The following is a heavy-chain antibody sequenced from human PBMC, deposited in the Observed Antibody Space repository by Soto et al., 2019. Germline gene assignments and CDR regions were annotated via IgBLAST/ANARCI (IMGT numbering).Heavy chain of an antibody. CDR2: VYWDDDK. Sequence: QITLKESGPTLVKPTQTLTLTCTFSGLSLSTIGEGVSWNRQPPGKALEWLALVYWDDDKRYSPSLKSRLTITKDTSVNQVVLTMTNMGPVDTATYYCVQTRCGGDCLQSYSSHSYYGLDVWGQGTTVTVSS. J-gene: IGHJ6*02. D-gene: IGHD2-21*02. V-gene: IGHV2-5*02. CDR1: GLSLSTIGEG. CDR3: VQTRCGGDCLQSYSSHSYYGLDV.